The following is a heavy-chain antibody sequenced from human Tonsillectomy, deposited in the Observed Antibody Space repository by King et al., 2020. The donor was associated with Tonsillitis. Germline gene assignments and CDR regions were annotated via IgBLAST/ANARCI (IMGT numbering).Heavy chain of an antibody. D-gene: IGHD4-17*01. CDR1: GFTFGSYS. CDR3: ARLVDDDGDYINRYFDL. V-gene: IGHV3-48*02. CDR2: ITSDSSTI. Sequence: VQLVESGGGLVQPGGSLRLSCAAYGFTFGSYSVNWVRQAPGKGLEWVSHITSDSSTIFYADSVKGRFTISRDKAKNSLYLQMNSLRDEDTAVYYCARLVDDDGDYINRYFDLWGRGTLVTVSS. J-gene: IGHJ2*01.